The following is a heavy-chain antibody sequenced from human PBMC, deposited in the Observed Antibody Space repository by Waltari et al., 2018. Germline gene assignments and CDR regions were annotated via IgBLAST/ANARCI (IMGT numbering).Heavy chain of an antibody. J-gene: IGHJ4*02. CDR2: VSGSGESP. V-gene: IGHV3-23*01. Sequence: EVQLLESGGALVEPGGSLKISCAASGFAFRRYLLSWVRQAPGKGLEWVSSVSGSGESPNYADSVKGRFTISKDISKNTVHLQMSSLRDEDTAVYYCAKGSDFDFWSVTDHWGQGTRVTVSS. D-gene: IGHD3-3*01. CDR3: AKGSDFDFWSVTDH. CDR1: GFAFRRYL.